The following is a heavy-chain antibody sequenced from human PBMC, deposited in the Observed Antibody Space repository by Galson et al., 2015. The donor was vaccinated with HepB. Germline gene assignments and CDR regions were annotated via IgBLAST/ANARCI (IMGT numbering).Heavy chain of an antibody. CDR2: ISSGSGYT. CDR3: ARRMQWVGGFDM. Sequence: SLRLSCAASGFAFSDYYMSWVRQAPGKGLEWVSYISSGSGYTEYADSVKGRFTISRDNAKNSLYLQMNSLKADDTAVYYCARRMQWVGGFDMWGQGTMVTGSS. D-gene: IGHD6-19*01. V-gene: IGHV3-11*03. J-gene: IGHJ3*02. CDR1: GFAFSDYY.